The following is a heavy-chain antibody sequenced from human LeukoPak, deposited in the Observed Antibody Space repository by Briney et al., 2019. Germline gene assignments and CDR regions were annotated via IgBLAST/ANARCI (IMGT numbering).Heavy chain of an antibody. Sequence: GGSLRLSCAASGFTFSSYGMHWVRQAPGKGLEWVAVIWYDGSNKYYADSVKGRFTISRDNSKNTLYLQMNSLRAEDTAVYYCAREGLVPAAIRRDYYYGMGVWGPGTTVTVSS. CDR1: GFTFSSYG. CDR3: AREGLVPAAIRRDYYYGMGV. V-gene: IGHV3-33*01. D-gene: IGHD2-2*01. CDR2: IWYDGSNK. J-gene: IGHJ6*02.